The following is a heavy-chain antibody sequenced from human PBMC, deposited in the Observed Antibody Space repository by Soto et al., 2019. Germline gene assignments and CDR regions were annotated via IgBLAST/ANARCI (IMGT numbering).Heavy chain of an antibody. Sequence: PSETLSLTCTVSGGSVSSGSYYWSWIRQPPGEGLEWIGYIYYSGSTNYNPSLKSRVTISVDTSKNQFSLKLSSVTAADTAVYYCARDLYGSGSYYSYWGQGTLVTVSS. CDR3: ARDLYGSGSYYSY. D-gene: IGHD3-10*01. CDR2: IYYSGST. J-gene: IGHJ4*02. CDR1: GGSVSSGSYY. V-gene: IGHV4-61*01.